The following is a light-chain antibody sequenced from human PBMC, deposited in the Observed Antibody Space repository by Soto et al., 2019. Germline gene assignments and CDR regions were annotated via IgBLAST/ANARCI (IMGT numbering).Light chain of an antibody. V-gene: IGLV2-14*01. J-gene: IGLJ3*02. CDR3: SSYTTTSSLWV. CDR2: EVS. Sequence: QSALAQPASVSGSPGQSITISCTGTNSDVGGYNYVSWYQQHPGRATKLMIFEVSNRPSGISSRFSGSKSGNTASLTISGLQAEDEADYYCSSYTTTSSLWVFGGGTKLTVL. CDR1: NSDVGGYNY.